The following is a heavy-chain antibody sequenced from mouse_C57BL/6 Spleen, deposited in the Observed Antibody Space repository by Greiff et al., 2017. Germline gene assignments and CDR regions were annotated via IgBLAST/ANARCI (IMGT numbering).Heavy chain of an antibody. CDR2: ISGGGGNT. J-gene: IGHJ4*01. V-gene: IGHV5-9*01. D-gene: IGHD1-1*01. Sequence: EVNLVESGGGLVKPGGSLKLSCAASGFTFSSYTMSWVRQTPEKRLEWVATISGGGGNTYYPDSVKGRFTISRDNAKNTLYLQMSRLRSEDTALYYCARRGGSSLYAMDYWGQGTSVTVSS. CDR1: GFTFSSYT. CDR3: ARRGGSSLYAMDY.